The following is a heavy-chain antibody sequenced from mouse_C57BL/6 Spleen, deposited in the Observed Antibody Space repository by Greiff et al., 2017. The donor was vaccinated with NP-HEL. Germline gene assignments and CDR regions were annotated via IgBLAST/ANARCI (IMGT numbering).Heavy chain of an antibody. CDR3: ARAGTYFDY. D-gene: IGHD4-1*01. V-gene: IGHV5-4*01. Sequence: EVQRVESGGGLVKPGGSLKLSCAASGFTFSSYAMSWVRQTPEKRLEWVATISDGGSYTYYPDNVKGRFTISRDNAKNNLYLQMSQLKSEDTAMYYGARAGTYFDYWNQSATLTVAS. CDR2: ISDGGSYT. J-gene: IGHJ2*01. CDR1: GFTFSSYA.